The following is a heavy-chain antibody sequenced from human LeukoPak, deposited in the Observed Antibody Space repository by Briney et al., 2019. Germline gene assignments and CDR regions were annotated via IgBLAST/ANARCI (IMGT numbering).Heavy chain of an antibody. CDR3: ARRYYYNLGSFPFDF. J-gene: IGHJ4*02. CDR2: INHSGST. CDR1: GGSFSGYY. D-gene: IGHD3-10*01. V-gene: IGHV4-34*01. Sequence: SETLSLTCAVYGGSFSGYYWSRIRQPPGKGLEWIGEINHSGSTNYNPSLKSRVTISEDTSKNQFYLNLSSVTAADTAVYYCARRYYYNLGSFPFDFWGQGTLVTVSS.